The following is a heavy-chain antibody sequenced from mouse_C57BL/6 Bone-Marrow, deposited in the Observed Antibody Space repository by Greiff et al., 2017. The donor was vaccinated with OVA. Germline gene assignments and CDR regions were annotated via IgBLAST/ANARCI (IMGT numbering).Heavy chain of an antibody. D-gene: IGHD2-3*01. Sequence: EVQLVESGPGLVKPSQSLSLTCSVTGYSITSGYYWNWIRQFPGNKLEWMGYISYDGSNNYNPSLKNRISITRDTSKNQFFLKLNSVTTEDTATYYCARGLLRFYYYAMDYWGQGTSVTVSS. V-gene: IGHV3-6*01. J-gene: IGHJ4*01. CDR1: GYSITSGYY. CDR3: ARGLLRFYYYAMDY. CDR2: ISYDGSN.